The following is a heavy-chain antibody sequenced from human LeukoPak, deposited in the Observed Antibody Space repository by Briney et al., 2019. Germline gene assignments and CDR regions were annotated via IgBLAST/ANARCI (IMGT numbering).Heavy chain of an antibody. Sequence: QPGGSLRLSCAASGFTFSSYWMHWVRQAPGKGLVWVSRINSDGSSTSYADSVKGRFTISRDNAKNTLYLQMNSLRAEDTAVYYCARDLTVAAYYYYYYGMDVWGRGTTVTVSS. V-gene: IGHV3-74*01. CDR3: ARDLTVAAYYYYYYGMDV. CDR2: INSDGSST. D-gene: IGHD6-19*01. CDR1: GFTFSSYW. J-gene: IGHJ6*02.